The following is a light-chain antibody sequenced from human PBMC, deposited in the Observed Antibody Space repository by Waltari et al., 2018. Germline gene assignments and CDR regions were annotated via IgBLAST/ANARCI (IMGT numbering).Light chain of an antibody. Sequence: DIVMTQSPDSLAVFLGERATITCKSRQSVLYSSNNKNYLAWYQQKPGQSPKLLIYWASTRESGVPDRFSGSGSGTDFTLTISSLQAEDVAVYYCQQYYSIPYTFGQGTKLEIK. CDR1: QSVLYSSNNKNY. CDR2: WAS. J-gene: IGKJ2*01. V-gene: IGKV4-1*01. CDR3: QQYYSIPYT.